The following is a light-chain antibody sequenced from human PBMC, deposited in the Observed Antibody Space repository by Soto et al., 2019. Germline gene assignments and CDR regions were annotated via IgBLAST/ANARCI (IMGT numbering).Light chain of an antibody. Sequence: QSARTQPASVSGSPGQSITISCTGTISDVGGYNYVSWYQQHPGKAPKLMIYEVSNRPSGVSNRFSGSKSGNTASLTISGLQAEDEADYYCSSYTSSSTTYVYGTGTKVTVL. CDR1: ISDVGGYNY. CDR2: EVS. CDR3: SSYTSSSTTYV. J-gene: IGLJ1*01. V-gene: IGLV2-14*01.